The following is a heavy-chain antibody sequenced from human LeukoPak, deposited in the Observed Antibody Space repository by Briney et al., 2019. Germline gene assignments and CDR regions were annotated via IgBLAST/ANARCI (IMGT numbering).Heavy chain of an antibody. Sequence: SETLSLTCTVSGGSISSSSYYWGWIRQPPGKGLEWIGSIYYSGSTYYNPSLKSRVTISVDTSKNQFSLKLSSVTAADTAVYYCARDSSMVRGVLLGLEYYYYGMDVWGQGTTVTVSS. J-gene: IGHJ6*02. V-gene: IGHV4-39*07. D-gene: IGHD3-10*01. CDR3: ARDSSMVRGVLLGLEYYYYGMDV. CDR1: GGSISSSSYY. CDR2: IYYSGST.